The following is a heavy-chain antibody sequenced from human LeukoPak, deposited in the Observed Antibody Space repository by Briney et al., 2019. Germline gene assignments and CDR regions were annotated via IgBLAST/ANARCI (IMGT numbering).Heavy chain of an antibody. V-gene: IGHV4-4*07. CDR2: IYTSGST. CDR3: ARDRRGSNTKGGVVPAATGWFDP. Sequence: SETLALTGTVSGGSISSYYWSWIRQPAGKGLEWIGRIYTSGSTNYNPSLKSRVTMSVDTSKNQFSLKLSSVTAADTAVYYCARDRRGSNTKGGVVPAATGWFDPWGQGTLVTVSS. D-gene: IGHD2-2*01. CDR1: GGSISSYY. J-gene: IGHJ5*02.